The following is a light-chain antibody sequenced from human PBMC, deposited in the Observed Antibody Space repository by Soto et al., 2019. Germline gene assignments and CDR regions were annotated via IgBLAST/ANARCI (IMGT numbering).Light chain of an antibody. CDR3: TSYAGSNIVI. V-gene: IGLV2-8*01. CDR2: DVS. Sequence: QSVLTQPPSASGSPGQPVTISCTGTCSDVGAYNYVSWYQQHPGKAPKLMIYDVSKRPSGVPDRFSGSKSANTASLTVSGLQAEDEADYYCTSYAGSNIVIFGGGTKLTVL. CDR1: CSDVGAYNY. J-gene: IGLJ2*01.